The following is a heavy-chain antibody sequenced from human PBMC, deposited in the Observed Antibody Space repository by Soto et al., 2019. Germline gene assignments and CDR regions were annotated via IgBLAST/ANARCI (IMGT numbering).Heavy chain of an antibody. CDR3: AKGSAFECKGAICYPFDH. CDR2: VIGSGVNV. D-gene: IGHD3-10*01. CDR1: GLTFSNYA. V-gene: IGHV3-23*01. Sequence: GGSLRLSCTASGLTFSNYAINWVRLAPGKRLEWVSSVIGSGVNVFYADSVKGRFTISRDNSKNTVYLEMNSLRADDTAEYFCAKGSAFECKGAICYPFDHWGRGTLVTVSS. J-gene: IGHJ4*02.